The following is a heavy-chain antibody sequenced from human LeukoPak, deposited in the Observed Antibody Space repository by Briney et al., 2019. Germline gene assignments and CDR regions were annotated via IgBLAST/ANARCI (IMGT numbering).Heavy chain of an antibody. CDR2: IVPILGTA. D-gene: IGHD5-18*01. CDR1: GGSFGRYA. J-gene: IGHJ4*02. Sequence: ASVKVSCKAPGGSFGRYAISWVRQAPGQGLEWMGGIVPILGTANYAQKFQGRVTITADDSTGTAYMELTSLRSADTAVYYCARSQGYSYGSSYWGQGTLVTVSS. V-gene: IGHV1-69*13. CDR3: ARSQGYSYGSSY.